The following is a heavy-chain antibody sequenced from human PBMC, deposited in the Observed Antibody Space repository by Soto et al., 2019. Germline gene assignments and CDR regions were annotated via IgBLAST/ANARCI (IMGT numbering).Heavy chain of an antibody. V-gene: IGHV3-30*18. J-gene: IGHJ5*01. Sequence: QVQLVESGGGVVQPGRSLRLSCAASGFPFSSYGMHWVRQVPGTGLEWAAVISDDGSKEWYADSVKGRFIISRDNSENTLALQMYSLRAEDTAAYYCAKDLYRWNHHEGADSCGQGTLVTVSS. CDR1: GFPFSSYG. CDR3: AKDLYRWNHHEGADS. CDR2: ISDDGSKE. D-gene: IGHD2-8*02.